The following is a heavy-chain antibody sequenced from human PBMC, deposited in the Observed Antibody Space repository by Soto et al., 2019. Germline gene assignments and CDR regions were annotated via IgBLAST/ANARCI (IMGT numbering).Heavy chain of an antibody. J-gene: IGHJ6*01. CDR2: ISSSSSTI. V-gene: IGHV3-48*02. D-gene: IGHD3-9*01. CDR3: ARADYDILTGYPGGMDV. CDR1: GFTFSSYS. Sequence: GGSLRVSCAASGFTFSSYSMNWFRQAPGQGLEWVSYISSSSSTIYYADSVKGRFTISRDNAKNSLYLQMNSLRDEDTAVYYCARADYDILTGYPGGMDVWGQGTTVTVSS.